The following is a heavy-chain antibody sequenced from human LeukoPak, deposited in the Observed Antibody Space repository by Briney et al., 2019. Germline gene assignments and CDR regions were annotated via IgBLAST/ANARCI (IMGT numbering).Heavy chain of an antibody. V-gene: IGHV2-70*11. CDR2: IDWDDDK. CDR3: ARTRQWLDDYYYYFMDV. D-gene: IGHD6-19*01. J-gene: IGHJ6*03. CDR1: GFSLTTRGMC. Sequence: SGPALVKPTETLTLTCTFSGFSLTTRGMCVTWIRQPPGKALEWLARIDWDDDKNYSTSLKNRLTISKDTSKNQVVLTLTNMDPVDTGTYDCARTRQWLDDYYYYFMDVWGEGTTVTVSS.